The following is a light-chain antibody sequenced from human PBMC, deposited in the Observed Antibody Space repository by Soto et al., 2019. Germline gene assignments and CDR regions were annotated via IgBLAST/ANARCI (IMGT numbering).Light chain of an antibody. V-gene: IGKV1-5*03. CDR1: HNISSW. CDR3: QQYSYYWWT. Sequence: DIQMTQSPSTLSTSVGDRVTITCRASHNISSWLSWYQQKPGKAPNLLIYKASSLDSGVPSRFSGSGSGTEFTLTISSLQPDDFATYFCQQYSYYWWTFGQGTKVDIK. J-gene: IGKJ1*01. CDR2: KAS.